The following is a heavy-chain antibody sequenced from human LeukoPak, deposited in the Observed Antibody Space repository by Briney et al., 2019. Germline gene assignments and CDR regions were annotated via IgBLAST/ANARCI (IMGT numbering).Heavy chain of an antibody. J-gene: IGHJ5*02. CDR3: ARTVTAAGTEWLDP. CDR1: GGSISSYY. D-gene: IGHD6-13*01. Sequence: KPSETLSLTCTVSGGSISSYYWSWIRQPAGKGLEWIGRIYTSGSTNYNPSLKSRVTMSVDTSKNQFSLKLSSVTAADTAVYYCARTVTAAGTEWLDPWGQGTLVIVSS. CDR2: IYTSGST. V-gene: IGHV4-4*07.